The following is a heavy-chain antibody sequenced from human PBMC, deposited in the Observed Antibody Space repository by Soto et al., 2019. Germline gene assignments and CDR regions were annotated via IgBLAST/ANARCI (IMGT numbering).Heavy chain of an antibody. Sequence: ASVKVSCKASGYTFTSYGISWVRQAPGQGLEWMGWISAYNGNTNYAQKLQGRVTMTTDTSTSTAYMELRSLRSDDTAVYYCARDSDGSGFLYYYYGMDVWGQGTTVTVSS. V-gene: IGHV1-18*01. CDR2: ISAYNGNT. D-gene: IGHD6-25*01. CDR3: ARDSDGSGFLYYYYGMDV. CDR1: GYTFTSYG. J-gene: IGHJ6*02.